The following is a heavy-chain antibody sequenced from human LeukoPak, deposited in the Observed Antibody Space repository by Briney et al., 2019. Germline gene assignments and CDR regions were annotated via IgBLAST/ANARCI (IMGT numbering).Heavy chain of an antibody. V-gene: IGHV1-2*02. Sequence: GASVKVSCKASGYTFTGYYMHWVRQAPGQGLEWMGWINPNSGGTNYAQKFQGRVTMTRDTSISTAYMELSRLRSDGTAVYYCARDHCTNGVCYSYFDYWGQGTLVTVSS. CDR2: INPNSGGT. D-gene: IGHD2-8*01. J-gene: IGHJ4*02. CDR1: GYTFTGYY. CDR3: ARDHCTNGVCYSYFDY.